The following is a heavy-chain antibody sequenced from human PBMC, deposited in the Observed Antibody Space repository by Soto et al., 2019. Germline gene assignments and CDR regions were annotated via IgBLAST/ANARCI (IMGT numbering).Heavy chain of an antibody. CDR2: IWYDGSNK. Sequence: QVQLVESGGGVVQPGRSLRLSCAASGFTFSSYGMHWVRQAPGKGLDWVAVIWYDGSNKYYADSVKGRFTISRDNSKNTLYLLMNSLRAEDTAVYYCARDSMSVDTAMDPLRHNDAFDIWGQGTMVTVSS. J-gene: IGHJ3*02. CDR3: ARDSMSVDTAMDPLRHNDAFDI. V-gene: IGHV3-33*01. D-gene: IGHD5-18*01. CDR1: GFTFSSYG.